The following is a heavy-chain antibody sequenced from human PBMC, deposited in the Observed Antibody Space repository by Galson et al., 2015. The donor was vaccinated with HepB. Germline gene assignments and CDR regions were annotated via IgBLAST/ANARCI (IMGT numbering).Heavy chain of an antibody. J-gene: IGHJ4*02. V-gene: IGHV4-59*01. Sequence: SETLSLTCTVSGGSISSSYWSWIRQPPGKGLEWIGYIYYSGSTNYNPSLKSRVTISVDTSKNQFSLKLSSVTAADTAVYYCARATPYDSSGYADPAVDYWGQGTLVTVSS. CDR2: IYYSGST. CDR3: ARATPYDSSGYADPAVDY. CDR1: GGSISSSY. D-gene: IGHD3-22*01.